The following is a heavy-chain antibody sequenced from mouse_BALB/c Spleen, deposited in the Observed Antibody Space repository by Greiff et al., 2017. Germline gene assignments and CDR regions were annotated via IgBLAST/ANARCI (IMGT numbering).Heavy chain of an antibody. V-gene: IGHV5-17*02. Sequence: EVQRVESGGGLVQPGGSRKLSCAASGFTFSSFGMHWVRQAPEKGLEWVAYISSGSSTIYYADTVKGRFTISRDNPKNTLFLQMTSLRSEDTAMYYCAKGLTGAMDYWGQGTSVTVSS. J-gene: IGHJ4*01. CDR3: AKGLTGAMDY. CDR2: ISSGSSTI. CDR1: GFTFSSFG. D-gene: IGHD1-1*01.